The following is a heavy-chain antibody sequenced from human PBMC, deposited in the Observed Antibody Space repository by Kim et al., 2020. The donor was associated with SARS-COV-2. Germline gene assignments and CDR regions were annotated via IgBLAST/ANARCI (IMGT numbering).Heavy chain of an antibody. CDR1: GGTFSNYA. V-gene: IGHV1-69*04. Sequence: VKVSCKASGGTFSNYAISWVRQAPGQGLEWMGRIIPILGIANYAQKFQGRVTITADKSTSTAYMELSSLRSEDTAVYYCARVGGSSSSYYYYGMDVWGQGTTVTVSS. CDR2: IIPILGIA. D-gene: IGHD6-6*01. J-gene: IGHJ6*02. CDR3: ARVGGSSSSYYYYGMDV.